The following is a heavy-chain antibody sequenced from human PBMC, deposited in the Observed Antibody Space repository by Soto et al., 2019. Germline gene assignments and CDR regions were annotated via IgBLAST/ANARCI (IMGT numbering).Heavy chain of an antibody. CDR2: MNPSNGNT. CDR1: GYTFTTYD. D-gene: IGHD6-25*01. CDR3: ARRKERSGPHYFDY. Sequence: ASVKVSCKASGYTFTTYDVSWVRQASGQGLEWIGWMNPSNGNTGYAQKFQGRVTMTRNTSISTVYMELSGLRPDDTAVYYCARRKERSGPHYFDYWGQGTRVTVS. J-gene: IGHJ4*02. V-gene: IGHV1-8*02.